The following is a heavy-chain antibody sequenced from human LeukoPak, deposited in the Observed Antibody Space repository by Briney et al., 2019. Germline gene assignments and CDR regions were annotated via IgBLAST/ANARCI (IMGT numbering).Heavy chain of an antibody. CDR2: ISTNTGNP. V-gene: IGHV7-4-1*02. D-gene: IGHD6-19*01. J-gene: IGHJ5*02. CDR1: GYTFTSYG. CDR3: ARNSGWALYNWFDP. Sequence: ASVKVSCKASGYTFTSYGISWVRQAPGQGLEWMGWISTNTGNPTYAQGFTGRFVFSLDTSVSTAYLQISSLKAEDTAVYYCARNSGWALYNWFDPWGQGTLVTVSS.